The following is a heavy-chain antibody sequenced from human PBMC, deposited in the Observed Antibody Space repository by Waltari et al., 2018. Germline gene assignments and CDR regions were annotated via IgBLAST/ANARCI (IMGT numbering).Heavy chain of an antibody. CDR1: GYTFTGYY. CDR3: TRDWGYDY. D-gene: IGHD3-16*01. Sequence: QVQLVQSGAEVKKPGASVKVSCKASGYTFTGYYIHWVRQAPGQGLEWMGWINPNTGVTNFAQKFQGRVTMTRDTSITTAYMELSSLKSDDTAVYYCTRDWGYDYWGQGTLVTVSS. V-gene: IGHV1-2*02. CDR2: INPNTGVT. J-gene: IGHJ4*02.